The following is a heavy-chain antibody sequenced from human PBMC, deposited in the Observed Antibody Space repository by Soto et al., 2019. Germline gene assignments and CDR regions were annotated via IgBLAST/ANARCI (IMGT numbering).Heavy chain of an antibody. CDR1: GFTFTNYT. CDR3: TRESAYCGGHCYLPY. Sequence: QVQLVQSGAEVKKPGASVNISWKSSGFTFTNYTFHWVRQAPGQRLEWMGWINAGNGDSQFSQRFQDRVTFTRDPSASTVSMELTSLTSEDTAVYFCTRESAYCGGHCYLPYWGQGTLVTVSS. J-gene: IGHJ4*02. CDR2: INAGNGDS. D-gene: IGHD2-21*02. V-gene: IGHV1-3*01.